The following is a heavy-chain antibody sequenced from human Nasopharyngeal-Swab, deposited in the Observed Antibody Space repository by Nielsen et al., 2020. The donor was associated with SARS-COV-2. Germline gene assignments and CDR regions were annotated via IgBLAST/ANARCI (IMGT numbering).Heavy chain of an antibody. CDR2: VSHGGGT. CDR1: GGSFSGHQ. J-gene: IGHJ5*02. Sequence: SETLSLTCAVYGGSFSGHQWSWVRQPPGKGLEWIGEVSHGGGTSYNPSLKSRVTMFMDTSKNQFSLRLTSVTAADTAVYYCAKEGATGWFDPCGQGTLVTVSS. V-gene: IGHV4-34*01. CDR3: AKEGATGWFDP.